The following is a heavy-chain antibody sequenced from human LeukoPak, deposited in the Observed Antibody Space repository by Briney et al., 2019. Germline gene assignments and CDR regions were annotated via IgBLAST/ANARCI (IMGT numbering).Heavy chain of an antibody. J-gene: IGHJ4*02. D-gene: IGHD2-2*01. CDR2: IYYSGST. CDR1: GDSISSYY. Sequence: PSETLSLTCIVSGDSISSYYWSWIRQPPGKGLEWIGYIYYSGSTNYSPSLKSRVTISVDTSKNQFSLKLSSVTAADTAVYYCARMCTSCYGWDYWGQGTLVTVSS. CDR3: ARMCTSCYGWDY. V-gene: IGHV4-59*08.